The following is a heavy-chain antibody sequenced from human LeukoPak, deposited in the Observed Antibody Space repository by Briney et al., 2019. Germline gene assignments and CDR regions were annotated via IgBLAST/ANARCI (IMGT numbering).Heavy chain of an antibody. CDR1: GYTFTRYY. D-gene: IGHD5-12*01. CDR2: ISPSGGST. CDR3: ARAVDIVATIDY. J-gene: IGHJ4*02. V-gene: IGHV1-46*01. Sequence: ASVKVSCKAFGYTFTRYYMHWVRQAPGQGPEWMGVISPSGGSTTYAQKFQGRVTLTRDMSTSTDYLELSSLRSEDTAVYYCARAVDIVATIDYWGQGTLVTVSS.